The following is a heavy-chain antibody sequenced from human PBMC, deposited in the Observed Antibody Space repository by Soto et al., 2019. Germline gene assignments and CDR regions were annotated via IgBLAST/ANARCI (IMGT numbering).Heavy chain of an antibody. CDR1: GGSVSSGSYY. J-gene: IGHJ4*02. D-gene: IGHD1-26*01. CDR3: AILPKGGRSPYDY. CDR2: IYYSGST. V-gene: IGHV4-61*01. Sequence: SETLSLTCTVSGGSVSSGSYYWSWIRQPPGKGLEWIGYIYYSGSTNYNPSLKSRVTISVDTSKNQFSLKLSSVTAADTAVYYCAILPKGGRSPYDYWGQGTLVTVSS.